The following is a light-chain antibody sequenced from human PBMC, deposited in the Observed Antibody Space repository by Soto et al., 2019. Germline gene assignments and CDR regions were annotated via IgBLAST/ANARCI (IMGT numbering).Light chain of an antibody. J-gene: IGKJ2*01. CDR3: QQYDNLPYT. CDR1: QDISNY. Sequence: DIQMTQSPSSLSASVGDRVTITCQASQDISNYLYWYQQKPGKAPKLLIYDASNLETGVPSRFSGSGSGTDFTFTISRLQPEDIATYYCQQYDNLPYTFGQGTKLEIK. V-gene: IGKV1-33*01. CDR2: DAS.